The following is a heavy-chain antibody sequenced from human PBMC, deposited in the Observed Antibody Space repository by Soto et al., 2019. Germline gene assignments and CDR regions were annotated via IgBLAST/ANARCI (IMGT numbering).Heavy chain of an antibody. Sequence: KTSETLSLTCTVSGGSISSGGYYWSWIRQHPGKGLEWIGYIYYSGSTYYNSSLKSRVTISVDTSKNQFSLKLSSVTAADTAVYYCARDRARRDGYNYFDYWGQGTLVTVSS. CDR3: ARDRARRDGYNYFDY. CDR2: IYYSGST. V-gene: IGHV4-31*03. CDR1: GGSISSGGYY. J-gene: IGHJ4*02. D-gene: IGHD5-12*01.